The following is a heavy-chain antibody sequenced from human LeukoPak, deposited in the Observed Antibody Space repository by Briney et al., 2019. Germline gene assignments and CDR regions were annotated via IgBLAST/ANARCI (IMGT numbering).Heavy chain of an antibody. CDR3: AKPAKTDYADY. Sequence: GGSLRLSCTASGFSFDTYAMNWVRQVPGKGLEWVSGISGSGGNSYYADSVKGRFTISRDNSKNTLYLQMKSLRAGDTALFYFAKPAKTDYADYWGQGTLVTDSS. D-gene: IGHD1-14*01. V-gene: IGHV3-23*01. CDR1: GFSFDTYA. J-gene: IGHJ4*02. CDR2: ISGSGGNS.